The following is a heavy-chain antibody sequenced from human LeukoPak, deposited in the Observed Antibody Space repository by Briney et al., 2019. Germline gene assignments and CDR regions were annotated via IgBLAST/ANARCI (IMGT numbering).Heavy chain of an antibody. D-gene: IGHD3-10*01. J-gene: IGHJ4*02. V-gene: IGHV3-30*02. CDR3: AKDVGSFGVDY. Sequence: PGGSLRLSCAASGFTFSNFGMHWVRQAPGKGLEWVAFIRFDGNTKYYADSVKGRFTISRDIPKNTLYLQMNSLRPEDTAVYFCAKDVGSFGVDYWGQGTLVTVSS. CDR2: IRFDGNTK. CDR1: GFTFSNFG.